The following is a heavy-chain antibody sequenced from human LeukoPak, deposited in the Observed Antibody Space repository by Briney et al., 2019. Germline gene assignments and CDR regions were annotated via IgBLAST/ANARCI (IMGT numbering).Heavy chain of an antibody. CDR3: ARGGIAVAGTLFDP. J-gene: IGHJ5*02. D-gene: IGHD6-19*01. CDR1: GGSFSGYY. V-gene: IGHV4-34*01. CDR2: INHSGST. Sequence: PSETLSLTCAVYGGSFSGYYWSWIRQPPGKGLEWIGEINHSGSTNYNPSLKSRVTISVDTSKNQFSLKLSSVTAVDTAVYYCARGGIAVAGTLFDPWGQGTLVTVSS.